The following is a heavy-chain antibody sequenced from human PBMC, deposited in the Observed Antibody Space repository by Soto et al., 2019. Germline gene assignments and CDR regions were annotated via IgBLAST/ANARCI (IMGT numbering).Heavy chain of an antibody. J-gene: IGHJ5*02. V-gene: IGHV3-48*02. D-gene: IGHD3-16*02. CDR3: ARGEGDYVWGSYRTYNWFDP. CDR1: GFTFSSYS. CDR2: ISSSSSTI. Sequence: EVQLVESGGGLVQPGGSLRLSYAASGFTFSSYSMNWVRQAPGKGLEWVSYISSSSSTIYYADSVKGRFTISRDNAKNSLYLQMNSLRDEDTAVYYCARGEGDYVWGSYRTYNWFDPWGQGTLVTVSS.